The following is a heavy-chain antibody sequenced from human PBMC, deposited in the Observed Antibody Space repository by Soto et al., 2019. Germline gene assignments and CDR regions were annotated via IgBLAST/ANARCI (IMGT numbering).Heavy chain of an antibody. CDR1: GGSVSGGSYY. D-gene: IGHD5-18*01. CDR3: ESESGYSYSYSSA. V-gene: IGHV4-61*01. Sequence: SETLSLTCTVSGGSVSGGSYYWSWIRQPPGKGLEWIGYIYYSGSTNYNPSLKSRVTISVDTYKNQFSLKLSSVTAADTAVYYCESESGYSYSYSSAWGQGTLVTVSS. CDR2: IYYSGST. J-gene: IGHJ5*02.